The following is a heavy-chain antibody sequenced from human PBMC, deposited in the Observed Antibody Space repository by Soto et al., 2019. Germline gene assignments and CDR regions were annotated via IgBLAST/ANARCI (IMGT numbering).Heavy chain of an antibody. CDR2: IYYDGSNR. D-gene: IGHD4-17*01. V-gene: IGHV3-33*06. CDR3: AKRASYGGWFDP. CDR1: GFTFGTYA. J-gene: IGHJ5*02. Sequence: GGSLRLSCAASGFTFGTYAMHWVRQAPGKGLEWVAVIYYDGSNRYYGDSVKGRFTISRDNSKNTLYLQMNSLRAEDTAVYYCAKRASYGGWFDPWGQGTLVTVSS.